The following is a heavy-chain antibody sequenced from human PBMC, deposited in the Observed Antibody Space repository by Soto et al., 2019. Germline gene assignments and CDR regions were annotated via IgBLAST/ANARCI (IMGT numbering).Heavy chain of an antibody. J-gene: IGHJ1*01. CDR1: GGSISSGGYY. D-gene: IGHD3-10*01. Sequence: QVQLQESGPGLVKASQTLSLTCNVSGGSISSGGYYWTWIRQHPGKGLEWIGNIHHSGSTFYNPSLKSRVSISVDTSKNQCSLKLSPVTAADTAVYFCVRGVLSWGQGTLVTVSS. CDR3: VRGVLS. CDR2: IHHSGST. V-gene: IGHV4-31*03.